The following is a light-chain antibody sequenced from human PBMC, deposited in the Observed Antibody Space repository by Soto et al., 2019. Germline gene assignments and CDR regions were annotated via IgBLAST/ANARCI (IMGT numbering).Light chain of an antibody. J-gene: IGKJ1*01. CDR2: AAS. CDR3: LQHNSFPRT. CDR1: QDISNY. V-gene: IGKV1-17*03. Sequence: DIQMTQSPSAISASVGDRVTITCRASQDISNYLAWFQQKAGKVPRRLIYAASSLQSGVPSRFRGSGSGTEFTLTTSSLQPEDFATYYCLQHNSFPRTFGQGTKVDIK.